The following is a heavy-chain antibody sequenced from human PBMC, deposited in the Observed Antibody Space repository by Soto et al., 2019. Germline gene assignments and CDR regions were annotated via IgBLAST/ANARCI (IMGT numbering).Heavy chain of an antibody. V-gene: IGHV3-23*01. Sequence: GGSLILSCAASGFTFSSYAMSWVRQAPGKGLEWVSAISGSGGSTYYADSVKGRFTISRDNSKNTLYLQMNSLRAEDTAVYYCAKDPEPYGSGSYGYFDYWGQGTLVTVSS. CDR2: ISGSGGST. J-gene: IGHJ4*02. D-gene: IGHD3-10*01. CDR3: AKDPEPYGSGSYGYFDY. CDR1: GFTFSSYA.